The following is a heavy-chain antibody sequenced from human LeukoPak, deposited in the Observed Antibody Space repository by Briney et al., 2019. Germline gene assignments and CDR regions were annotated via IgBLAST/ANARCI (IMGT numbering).Heavy chain of an antibody. D-gene: IGHD2-2*01. V-gene: IGHV4-59*12. J-gene: IGHJ3*02. CDR3: ARGRARYCSSTSCWVAFDI. CDR1: GGSISSYY. Sequence: SETLSLTCTVSGGSISSYYWSWIRQPPGKGLEWIGYIYYSGSTNYNPSLKSRVTMSVDTSKNQFSLKLSSVTAADTAVYYCARGRARYCSSTSCWVAFDIWGQGTMVTVSS. CDR2: IYYSGST.